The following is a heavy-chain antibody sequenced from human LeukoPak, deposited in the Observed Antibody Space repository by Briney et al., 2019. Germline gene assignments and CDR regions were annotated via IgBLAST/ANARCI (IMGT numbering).Heavy chain of an antibody. CDR3: ARGGSGWYLSAAPVDV. Sequence: ASVKVSCKASGYTFTSYDINWVRQATGQGLEWMGWMNPNGGNTGYAQKFQGRVTMTRNTSISTAYMERRSLRYGDTAVVNSARGGSGWYLSAAPVDVWGKGTTVTISS. CDR1: GYTFTSYD. D-gene: IGHD6-19*01. CDR2: MNPNGGNT. V-gene: IGHV1-8*01. J-gene: IGHJ6*04.